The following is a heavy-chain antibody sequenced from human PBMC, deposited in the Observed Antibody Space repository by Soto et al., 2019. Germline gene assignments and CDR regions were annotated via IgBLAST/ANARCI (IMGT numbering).Heavy chain of an antibody. CDR3: ASPHFVLRFSPGCYYYGMDF. Sequence: SVKVSCKASGGTFSSYAISWVRQAPGQGLEWMGGIIPIFGTANYAQKFQGRVTITADESTGTTYMELSSLRSADTAVYYCASPHFVLRFSPGCYYYGMDFWGQGTTVTVSS. J-gene: IGHJ6*02. D-gene: IGHD3-3*01. CDR1: GGTFSSYA. CDR2: IIPIFGTA. V-gene: IGHV1-69*13.